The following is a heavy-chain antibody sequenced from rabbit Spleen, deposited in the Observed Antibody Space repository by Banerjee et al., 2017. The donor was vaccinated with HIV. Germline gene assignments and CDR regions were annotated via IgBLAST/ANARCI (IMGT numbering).Heavy chain of an antibody. D-gene: IGHD2-1*01. CDR3: ARGSGDVGWGYVI. J-gene: IGHJ3*01. V-gene: IGHV1S45*01. CDR2: IYTGSSGFT. CDR1: GFDLSSAYY. Sequence: QEQLEESGGGLVKPEGSLTLTCKTSGFDLSSAYYICWVRQAPGKGLEWIACIYTGSSGFTYFATWAKGRFTCSKTSSTTVTLQMTSLTAADTATYFCARGSGDVGWGYVIWGQGTLVTVS.